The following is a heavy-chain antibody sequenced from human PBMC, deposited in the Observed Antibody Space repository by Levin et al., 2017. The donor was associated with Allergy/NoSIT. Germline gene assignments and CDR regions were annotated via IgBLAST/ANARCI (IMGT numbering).Heavy chain of an antibody. CDR1: GGSISSYY. CDR3: ARDRAPSGFDAFDI. D-gene: IGHD7-27*01. Sequence: SETLSLTCTVSGGSISSYYWSWIRQPPGKGLEWIGYIYYTGTTYYNPSLKSRVTISVDNSKNQFSLKLNSVTAADTAVYYCARDRAPSGFDAFDIWGLGTLVTVSS. V-gene: IGHV4-59*01. CDR2: IYYTGTT. J-gene: IGHJ3*02.